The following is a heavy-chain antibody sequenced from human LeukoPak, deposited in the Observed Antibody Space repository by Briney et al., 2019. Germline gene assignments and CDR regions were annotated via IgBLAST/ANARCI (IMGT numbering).Heavy chain of an antibody. V-gene: IGHV4-34*01. CDR2: INHSGST. D-gene: IGHD3-22*01. J-gene: IGHJ3*02. Sequence: PSETLSLTCAVYGGSFSGYYWSWIRQPPGKGLEWIGEINHSGSTNYNPSLKSRVTISVDTSKNQFSLKLSSVTAADTAVYYCASLDYYDSSGYYSRAFDIWGQGTMVTVSS. CDR3: ASLDYYDSSGYYSRAFDI. CDR1: GGSFSGYY.